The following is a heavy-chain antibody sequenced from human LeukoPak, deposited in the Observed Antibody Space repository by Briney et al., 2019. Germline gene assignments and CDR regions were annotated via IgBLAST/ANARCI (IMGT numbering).Heavy chain of an antibody. CDR2: IKQDGTEK. J-gene: IGHJ4*02. CDR3: ARGGAAAGNLLLGY. Sequence: SGGSLRLSCAASGFTFSSYWMSWVRQAPGKGLEWVANIKQDGTEKYYVDSVKGRFTISRDNAKNSLYLQMNSLRAEDTAVYYCARGGAAAGNLLLGYWGQGTLVTVSS. CDR1: GFTFSSYW. V-gene: IGHV3-7*01. D-gene: IGHD6-13*01.